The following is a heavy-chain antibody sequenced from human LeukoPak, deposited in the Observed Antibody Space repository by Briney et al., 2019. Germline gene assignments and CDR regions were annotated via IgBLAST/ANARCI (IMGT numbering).Heavy chain of an antibody. D-gene: IGHD4-17*01. CDR3: ARVPPYGDYDYFDY. V-gene: IGHV4-34*01. CDR1: GGSFSGYY. CDR2: INHSGST. J-gene: IGHJ4*02. Sequence: SETLSLTCAVCGGSFSGYYWSWIRQPPGKGLEWIGEINHSGSTNYNPSLKSRVTISVDTSKNQFSLKLSSVTAADTAVYYCARVPPYGDYDYFDYWGQGTLVTVSS.